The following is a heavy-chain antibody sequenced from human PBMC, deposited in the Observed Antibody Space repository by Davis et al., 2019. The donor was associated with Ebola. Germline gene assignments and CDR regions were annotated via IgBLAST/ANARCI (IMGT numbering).Heavy chain of an antibody. CDR2: IYSGGST. CDR1: GLTVSNAY. V-gene: IGHV3-53*01. CDR3: ARYFDY. Sequence: PGGSLRLSCAASGLTVSNAYLGWVRQAPGKGLEWVSVIYSGGSTYYADSVKGRFTISRDNSKNTLYLQMNSLRAEDTAVYYCARYFDYWGQGTLVTVSS. J-gene: IGHJ4*02.